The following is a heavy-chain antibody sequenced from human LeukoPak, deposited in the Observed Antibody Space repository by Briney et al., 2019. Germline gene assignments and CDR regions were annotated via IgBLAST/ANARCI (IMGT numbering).Heavy chain of an antibody. CDR1: GGSISSSNW. Sequence: PSETLSLTCAVSGGSISSSNWWSWVRQPPGKGLEWIGEIYHSGSTNYNPSLKSRVAISVDKSKNQFSLKLSSVTAADTAVYYCARDRGGSSWYWGYFDYWGQGTLVTVSS. CDR3: ARDRGGSSWYWGYFDY. D-gene: IGHD6-13*01. CDR2: IYHSGST. J-gene: IGHJ4*02. V-gene: IGHV4-4*02.